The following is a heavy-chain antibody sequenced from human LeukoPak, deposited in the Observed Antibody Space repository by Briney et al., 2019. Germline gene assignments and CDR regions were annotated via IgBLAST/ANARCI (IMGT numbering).Heavy chain of an antibody. V-gene: IGHV1-46*01. J-gene: IGHJ4*02. CDR1: GYTFTSYY. D-gene: IGHD3-10*01. Sequence: APVKVSCKASGYTFTSYYMHWVRQAPGQGLEWMGIISPSGGSTSYAQKFQGRVTMTRDTSTSTVYMELSSLRSEDTAVYYCARVGYYFGAVYWGQGTLVTVSS. CDR3: ARVGYYFGAVY. CDR2: ISPSGGST.